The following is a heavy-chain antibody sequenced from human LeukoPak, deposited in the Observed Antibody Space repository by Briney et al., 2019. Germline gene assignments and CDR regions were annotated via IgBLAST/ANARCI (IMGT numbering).Heavy chain of an antibody. V-gene: IGHV1-2*02. J-gene: IGHJ4*02. CDR2: INPNSGGT. Sequence: GASVKVSCKASGYTFTGYYMHWVRQAPGQGLEWMGWINPNSGGTNYAQKFQGRVTMTRDTSISTAYMELSRLRSDDTAVYYCARTVISSWYSNFDYWGQGTLVTVSS. CDR3: ARTVISSWYSNFDY. CDR1: GYTFTGYY. D-gene: IGHD6-13*01.